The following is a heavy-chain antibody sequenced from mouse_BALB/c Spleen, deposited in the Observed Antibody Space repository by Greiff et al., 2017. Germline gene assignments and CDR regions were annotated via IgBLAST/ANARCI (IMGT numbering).Heavy chain of an antibody. D-gene: IGHD2-2*01. J-gene: IGHJ2*01. CDR2: ILPGSGST. V-gene: IGHV1-9*01. CDR1: GYTFSSYW. Sequence: QVQLQQSGAVLMKPGASVKISCKATGYTFSSYWIEWVKQRPGHGLEWIGEILPGSGSTNYNEKFKGKATFTADTSSNTAYMQLSSLTSEDSAVYYCASGGYDLGYWGQGTTLTVSS. CDR3: ASGGYDLGY.